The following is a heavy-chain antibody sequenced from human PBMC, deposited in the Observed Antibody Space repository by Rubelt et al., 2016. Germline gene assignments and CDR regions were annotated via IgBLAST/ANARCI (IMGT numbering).Heavy chain of an antibody. D-gene: IGHD3/OR15-3a*01. CDR2: IYYSGST. Sequence: GKGLEWIGYIYYSGSTNYNPSLKSRVTISVDTSKNQFSLKLTSVTAADTAVYYCARGVSTSWTFWFDPWGQGTLVTVSS. J-gene: IGHJ5*02. V-gene: IGHV4-59*01. CDR3: ARGVSTSWTFWFDP.